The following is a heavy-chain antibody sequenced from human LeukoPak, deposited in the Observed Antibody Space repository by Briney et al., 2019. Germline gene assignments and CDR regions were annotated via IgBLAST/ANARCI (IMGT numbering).Heavy chain of an antibody. D-gene: IGHD6-19*01. CDR2: ISGSGGST. J-gene: IGHJ4*02. CDR1: GFGFSTNT. Sequence: GGSLRLSCAASGFGFSTNTMNWVRQAPGKGLEWVSAISGSGGSTYYADSVKGRFTISRDNAKNSLYLQMNSLRAEDTALYYCAGGDRNGWYFDYWGQGILVTVSS. CDR3: AGGDRNGWYFDY. V-gene: IGHV3-23*01.